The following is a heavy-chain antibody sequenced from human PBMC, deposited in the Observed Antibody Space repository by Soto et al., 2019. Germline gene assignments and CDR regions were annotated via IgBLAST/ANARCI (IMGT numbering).Heavy chain of an antibody. CDR1: GYTFTSYA. CDR2: INAGNGNT. D-gene: IGHD4-17*01. V-gene: IGHV1-3*01. CDR3: AREAYGKLSAFDT. J-gene: IGHJ3*02. Sequence: QVQLVQSGAEVKKPGASVKVSCKASGYTFTSYAMHWVRQAPGQRLEWMGWINAGNGNTKYSQKFQGRVTITRDTSASTAYMELSSLRSEDTAVSYCAREAYGKLSAFDTWGQGTMVTVSS.